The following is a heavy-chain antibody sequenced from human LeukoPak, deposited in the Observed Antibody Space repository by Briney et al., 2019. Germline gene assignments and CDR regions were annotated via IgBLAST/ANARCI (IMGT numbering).Heavy chain of an antibody. CDR2: IYYSGST. Sequence: SETLSLTCTVSGGSISSYYWSWIRQPPGKGLEWIGYIYYSGSTNYNPSLKSRVTISVDTSKNQFSLKLSSVTAADTAVYYCARHRQRDLNNWLDPWGQGTLVTVSS. CDR1: GGSISSYY. CDR3: ARHRQRDLNNWLDP. D-gene: IGHD5-24*01. V-gene: IGHV4-59*08. J-gene: IGHJ5*02.